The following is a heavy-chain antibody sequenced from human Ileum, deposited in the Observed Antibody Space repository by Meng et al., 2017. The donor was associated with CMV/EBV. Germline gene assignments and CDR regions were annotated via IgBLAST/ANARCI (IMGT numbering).Heavy chain of an antibody. Sequence: HLHESAPRLVKPSEPLSLTWAFSGGSISTYYWTWVRQPAGKGLEWIGRINAGGSTNDNPSLKSRVTMSVDTSKNQFSLKVTSVTAADTAVYYCAREENTVNQFEYWGQGTLVTVSS. D-gene: IGHD4-17*01. CDR1: GGSISTYY. J-gene: IGHJ4*02. CDR2: INAGGST. V-gene: IGHV4-4*07. CDR3: AREENTVNQFEY.